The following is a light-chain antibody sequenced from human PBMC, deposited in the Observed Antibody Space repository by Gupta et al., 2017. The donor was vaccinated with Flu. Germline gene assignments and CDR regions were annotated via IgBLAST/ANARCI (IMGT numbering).Light chain of an antibody. CDR2: DAS. CDR3: QQRSNWPLFT. Sequence: EIVLTQSPATLSLSPGERATLSCRASQSVSSYLAWYQQKPGQAPRLLIYDASNRATGIPARFSGSGYGKDVALTISSREQEDFAGYYCQQRSNWPLFTFGHGTXVDIK. V-gene: IGKV3-11*01. CDR1: QSVSSY. J-gene: IGKJ3*01.